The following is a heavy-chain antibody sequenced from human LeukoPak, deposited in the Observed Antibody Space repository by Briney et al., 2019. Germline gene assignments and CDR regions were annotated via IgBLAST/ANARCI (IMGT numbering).Heavy chain of an antibody. CDR2: IYTSGST. CDR1: GGSISSYY. J-gene: IGHJ5*02. Sequence: PSETLSLTCTVSGGSISSYYWSWIRQPAGKGLEWIGRIYTSGSTNYNPSLKSRVTMSVDTSKNQFSLKLSSVTAADTAVYYCARANMVRGVGSFFDRNWFDPWGQGTLVTVSS. V-gene: IGHV4-4*07. D-gene: IGHD3-10*01. CDR3: ARANMVRGVGSFFDRNWFDP.